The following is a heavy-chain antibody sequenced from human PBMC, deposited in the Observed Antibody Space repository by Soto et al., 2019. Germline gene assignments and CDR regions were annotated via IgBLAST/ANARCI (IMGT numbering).Heavy chain of an antibody. CDR1: GGSFSGYY. V-gene: IGHV4-34*01. J-gene: IGHJ3*02. CDR3: AIRVLWVGEFFDAFDI. D-gene: IGHD3-10*01. Sequence: SENLSLTCAVYGGSFSGYYWSWIRQPPGKGLEWIGEINHSGSTNYNPSLKSRVTISVDTYKNQFSLKLSSVTAADTAVYYCAIRVLWVGEFFDAFDISGQGSIVIGS. CDR2: INHSGST.